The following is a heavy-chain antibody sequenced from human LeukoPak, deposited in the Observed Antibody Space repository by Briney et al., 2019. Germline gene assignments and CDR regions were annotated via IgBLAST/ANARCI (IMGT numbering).Heavy chain of an antibody. D-gene: IGHD3-10*01. CDR3: ARAYGTMVRGVIIPFDY. CDR1: GGSISSYY. CDR2: IYYSGST. V-gene: IGHV4-59*01. Sequence: SETLSLTCTVSGGSISSYYWSWIRQPPGKGLEWIWYIYYSGSTNYNPSLKSRVTISVDTSKNQFSLKLSSVTAADTAVYYCARAYGTMVRGVIIPFDYWGQGTLVTVSS. J-gene: IGHJ4*02.